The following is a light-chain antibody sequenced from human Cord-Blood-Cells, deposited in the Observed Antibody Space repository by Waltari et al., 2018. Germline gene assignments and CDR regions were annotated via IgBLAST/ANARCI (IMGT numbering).Light chain of an antibody. J-gene: IGKJ3*01. V-gene: IGKV1-39*01. CDR1: QSISSY. CDR2: AAS. Sequence: DLQMTQSPSSLSASLGDRVTNTCRASQSISSYLNWYQQKPGKAPKLLIYAASSLQSGVPLRFSGSGSGTDFALTISSLQPEDFATYYCQKSYSTPFTFGPGTKVDI. CDR3: QKSYSTPFT.